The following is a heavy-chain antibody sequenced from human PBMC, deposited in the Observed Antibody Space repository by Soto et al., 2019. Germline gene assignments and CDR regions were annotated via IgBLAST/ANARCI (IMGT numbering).Heavy chain of an antibody. CDR1: GFTFSDYY. Sequence: LRLSCAASGFTFSDYYMSWIRQAPGKGLEWVSYISSSGSTIYYADSVKGRFTISRDNAKNSLYLQMNSLRAEDTAVYYCARGTQSIAALDAFDIWGQGTMVTVSS. V-gene: IGHV3-11*01. D-gene: IGHD6-6*01. CDR2: ISSSGSTI. CDR3: ARGTQSIAALDAFDI. J-gene: IGHJ3*02.